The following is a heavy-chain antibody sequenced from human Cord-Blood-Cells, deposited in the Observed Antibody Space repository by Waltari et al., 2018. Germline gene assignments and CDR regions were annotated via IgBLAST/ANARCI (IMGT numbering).Heavy chain of an antibody. V-gene: IGHV1-69*18. J-gene: IGHJ4*02. CDR3: ASMFSGYGQEFDY. CDR2: IIPIFGTA. CDR1: GGTFSSYA. Sequence: QVQLVQSGAEVKKPGSSVKLSCKAPGGTFSSYAISWVRQAPGQGLEWMGRIIPIFGTANYAQEFQGRVTNTADESTSTAYMELGRLGAEDTSVYYWASMFSGYGQEFDYWGQGTLVTVSS. D-gene: IGHD5-12*01.